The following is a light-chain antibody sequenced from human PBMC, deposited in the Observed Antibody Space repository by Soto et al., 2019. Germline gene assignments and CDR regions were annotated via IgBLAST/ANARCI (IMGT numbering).Light chain of an antibody. J-gene: IGKJ3*01. V-gene: IGKV3-20*01. Sequence: EIVLTQSPGTLSLSPGERATLSCRASQTVISNYLAWYQQKPGQAPRLLIYGASSRATGIPDRFSGSGSGADFTLPISRLEPEDCAVYYCQQYATTPFTFGPGTKVDIK. CDR2: GAS. CDR3: QQYATTPFT. CDR1: QTVISNY.